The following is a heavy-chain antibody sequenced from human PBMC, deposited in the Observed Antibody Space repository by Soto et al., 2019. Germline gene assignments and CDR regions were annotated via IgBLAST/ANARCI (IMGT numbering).Heavy chain of an antibody. CDR2: ISAYNGNT. Sequence: GASVKVSCKASGYTFTSYGISWVRQAPGQGLEWMGWISAYNGNTNYAQKLQGRVTMTTDTSTSTAYMELRSLRSDDTAVYYRARAVVWGSGSYYTSGSELGNWFDPWGQGTLVTVSS. D-gene: IGHD3-10*01. CDR1: GYTFTSYG. V-gene: IGHV1-18*01. CDR3: ARAVVWGSGSYYTSGSELGNWFDP. J-gene: IGHJ5*02.